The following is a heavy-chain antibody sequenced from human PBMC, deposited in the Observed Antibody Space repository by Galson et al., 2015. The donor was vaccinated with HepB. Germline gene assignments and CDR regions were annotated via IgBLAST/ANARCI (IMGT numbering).Heavy chain of an antibody. D-gene: IGHD2-15*01. J-gene: IGHJ6*02. Sequence: SVKVSCKASGGTFSSYSLSWVRQAPGQGLEWMGRIIPILGIANYAQKFQGRVTITADKSTSTAYMELSSLRSEDTAVYYCAREFVVVVAATNYYYGMGVWGQGTTVTVSS. CDR2: IIPILGIA. CDR1: GGTFSSYS. CDR3: AREFVVVVAATNYYYGMGV. V-gene: IGHV1-69*04.